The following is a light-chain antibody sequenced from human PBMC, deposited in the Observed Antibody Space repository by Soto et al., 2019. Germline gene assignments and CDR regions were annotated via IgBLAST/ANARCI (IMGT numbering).Light chain of an antibody. Sequence: SVLTQPPSASGTPGQRISISCSGRTSNIGSNIVAWYQHLPGTAPKLLIYNNNQRPSGVPDRFFGSKSGSSASLAISGLQPDDESHYYCAAWDDTLNGLVFGGGTKVTVL. V-gene: IGLV1-44*01. CDR3: AAWDDTLNGLV. CDR2: NNN. CDR1: TSNIGSNI. J-gene: IGLJ3*02.